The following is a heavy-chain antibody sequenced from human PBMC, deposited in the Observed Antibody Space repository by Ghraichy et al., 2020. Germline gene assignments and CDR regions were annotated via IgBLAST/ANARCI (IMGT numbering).Heavy chain of an antibody. J-gene: IGHJ3*02. D-gene: IGHD4-17*01. CDR1: GFTFDDYA. CDR2: ISWNSGSI. Sequence: GGSLRLSCAASGFTFDDYAMHWVRQAPGKGLEWVSGISWNSGSIGYADSVKGRFTISRDNAKNSLYLQMNSLRAEDTALYYCAKDMEFDGDYGGAFDIWGQGTMVTVSS. V-gene: IGHV3-9*01. CDR3: AKDMEFDGDYGGAFDI.